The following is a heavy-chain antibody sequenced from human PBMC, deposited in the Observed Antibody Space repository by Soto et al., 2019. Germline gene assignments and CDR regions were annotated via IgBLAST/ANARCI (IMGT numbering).Heavy chain of an antibody. CDR1: GFTVSSHY. D-gene: IGHD2-15*01. CDR3: SRDDVYCSGGCCYGVAMDV. V-gene: IGHV3-66*01. Sequence: EVQLVESGGDLVQPGGSLRLSCAASGFTVSSHYMNWVRQAPGKGLEWVSLIQSGGSTFYADAVKGRFTISRDNSKNTLFLQMNSLRVEDTAMYYCSRDDVYCSGGCCYGVAMDVLGRGTTVTVSS. J-gene: IGHJ6*03. CDR2: IQSGGST.